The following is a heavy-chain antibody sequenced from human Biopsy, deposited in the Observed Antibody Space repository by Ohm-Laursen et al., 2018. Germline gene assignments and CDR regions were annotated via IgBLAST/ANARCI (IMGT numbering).Heavy chain of an antibody. Sequence: VSSVKVSCKASGGTFTNYAISWVRQAPGQGLEWMGGIIPIFGTANYAQKFQGRVTITADESTSTAYMELSSLRSDDTAVYFCARELVVEHSFFYGMDVWGQGTTVTVSS. CDR3: ARELVVEHSFFYGMDV. V-gene: IGHV1-69*01. CDR1: GGTFTNYA. CDR2: IIPIFGTA. J-gene: IGHJ6*02. D-gene: IGHD2-15*01.